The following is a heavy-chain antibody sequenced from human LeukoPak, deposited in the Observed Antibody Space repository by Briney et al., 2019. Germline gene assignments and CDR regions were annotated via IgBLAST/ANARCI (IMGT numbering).Heavy chain of an antibody. CDR2: IYPGDSDT. J-gene: IGHJ4*02. CDR3: ARQIGNYYGSGLGY. V-gene: IGHV5-51*01. D-gene: IGHD3-10*01. CDR1: GYSFTNYW. Sequence: GESLKISCEVSGYSFTNYWIAWVRQMPGKGLECMGIIYPGDSDTRYSPSFQGQVTISADRSFSTAYLQWSSLRASDTAMYYCARQIGNYYGSGLGYWGQGTLVTVTS.